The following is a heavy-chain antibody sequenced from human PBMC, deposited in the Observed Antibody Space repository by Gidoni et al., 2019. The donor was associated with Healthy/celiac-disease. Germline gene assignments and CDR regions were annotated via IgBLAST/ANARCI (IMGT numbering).Heavy chain of an antibody. D-gene: IGHD3-10*01. Sequence: QLQLQESGPGLVKPSETLSLTCTVSGGSISSSSYYWGWIRQPPGKGLEWIGSIYYSGSTYYNPSLKSRVTISVDTSKNQFSLKLSSVTAADTAVYYCARLMVRGVSPDDYWGQGTLVTVSS. J-gene: IGHJ4*02. CDR3: ARLMVRGVSPDDY. V-gene: IGHV4-39*01. CDR2: IYYSGST. CDR1: GGSISSSSYY.